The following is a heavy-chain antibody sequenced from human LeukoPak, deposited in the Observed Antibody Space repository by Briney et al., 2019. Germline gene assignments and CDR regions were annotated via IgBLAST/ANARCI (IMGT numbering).Heavy chain of an antibody. V-gene: IGHV4-34*01. CDR1: GGSFSGCY. CDR3: ASYCSSTSCYDMDV. Sequence: SETLSLTCAVYGGSFSGCYWSWIRQPPGKGLEWIGGINHSGSTNYNPSLKSRVTISVDTSKNQFSLKLSSVTAADTAVYYCASYCSSTSCYDMDVWGKGTTVTVSS. J-gene: IGHJ6*03. CDR2: INHSGST. D-gene: IGHD2-2*01.